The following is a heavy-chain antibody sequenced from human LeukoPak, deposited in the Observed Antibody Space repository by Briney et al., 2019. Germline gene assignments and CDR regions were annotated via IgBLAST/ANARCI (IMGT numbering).Heavy chain of an antibody. V-gene: IGHV3-23*01. D-gene: IGHD3-10*01. CDR3: AKGGRMVRGVIVTNYYFDY. J-gene: IGHJ4*02. CDR1: RCTFSSYA. CDR2: ISAGGGGS. Sequence: GGSLRLSCAASRCTFSSYAMSWVRQAPGKGLEWVSSISAGGGGSYYADSVQGRFTISRDTSKNTLYLQMNSLRAEDTAVYYCAKGGRMVRGVIVTNYYFDYWGQGTLVTVSS.